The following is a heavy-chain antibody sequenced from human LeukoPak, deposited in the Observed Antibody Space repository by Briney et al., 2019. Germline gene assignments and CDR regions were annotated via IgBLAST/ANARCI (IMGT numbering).Heavy chain of an antibody. CDR2: IRYDGSIK. CDR1: GFTFNNYG. V-gene: IGHV3-30*02. CDR3: AKDVNVGGDYFDY. J-gene: IGHJ4*02. D-gene: IGHD3-10*01. Sequence: PGGSLRLSCAASGFTFNNYGMHWVRLAPGKGLEWVAFIRYDGSIKYYVDSVKGRFTVSRDNSKSTLYLQMNSLRAEDTAVYYCAKDVNVGGDYFDYWGQRTLVTVSS.